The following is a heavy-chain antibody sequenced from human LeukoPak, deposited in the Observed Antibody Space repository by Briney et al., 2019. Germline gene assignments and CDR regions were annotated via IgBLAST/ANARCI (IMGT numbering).Heavy chain of an antibody. CDR1: GYTFTAYY. J-gene: IGHJ6*02. V-gene: IGHV1-2*02. Sequence: ASVKVSCKASGYTFTAYYIHWVRRAPGQGLEWMGWINPNRGCTESAQKFQGRVTMTRDTSISTAYMEMSRLRSDDTAVYYCTRDHCTSINCYEYNYYGMDVWGQGTTVTVSS. CDR3: TRDHCTSINCYEYNYYGMDV. D-gene: IGHD2-2*01. CDR2: INPNRGCT.